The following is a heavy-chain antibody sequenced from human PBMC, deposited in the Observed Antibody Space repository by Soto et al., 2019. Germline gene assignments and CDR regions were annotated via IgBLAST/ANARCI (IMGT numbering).Heavy chain of an antibody. Sequence: QVQLVQSGAEVKKPGASVKVSCKASGYTFTNYYIHWVRQAPGQGLEWMGIINPSGGSTNYAQNYQGRVTMSRVTSTSTLYMDLRRLRSDDTAVYYCARGRVGSMDVWGLGTTVTVSS. V-gene: IGHV1-46*03. J-gene: IGHJ6*02. CDR3: ARGRVGSMDV. CDR1: GYTFTNYY. D-gene: IGHD1-26*01. CDR2: INPSGGST.